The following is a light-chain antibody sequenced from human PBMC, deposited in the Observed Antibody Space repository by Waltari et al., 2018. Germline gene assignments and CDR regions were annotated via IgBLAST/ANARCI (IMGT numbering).Light chain of an antibody. CDR1: QSIGSN. Sequence: DIVMTQSPATLSVSPGERATLSCRASQSIGSNLVWYQHKPGQAPRFLIYGASTRATGIPARFSGSGSGTEFTLTISSLQSADFAVYYCQQYNNWPETFGQGTKVEIK. J-gene: IGKJ1*01. V-gene: IGKV3-15*01. CDR2: GAS. CDR3: QQYNNWPET.